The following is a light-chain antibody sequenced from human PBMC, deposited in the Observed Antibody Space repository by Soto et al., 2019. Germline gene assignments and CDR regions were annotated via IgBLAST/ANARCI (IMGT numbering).Light chain of an antibody. CDR1: SSDVGGYNY. J-gene: IGLJ1*01. V-gene: IGLV2-8*01. CDR2: EVS. Sequence: QSVLTQPPSASGSPGQSATISCTGTSSDVGGYNYVSWYQQHPGKVPKVMIYEVSKRPSGVPDRFSGSKSGNTASLTVSGLQAEYEADYYCSSYAGSKNPYVFGTGTKVTVL. CDR3: SSYAGSKNPYV.